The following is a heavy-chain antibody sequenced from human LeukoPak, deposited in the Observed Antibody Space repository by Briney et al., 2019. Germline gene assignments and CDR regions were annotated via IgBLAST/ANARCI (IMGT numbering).Heavy chain of an antibody. Sequence: PGGSLRLSCSASGFTFSNYAMCWVRQAPGKRLEYVSAISNNGGSTYNADSVKGRFTISRDNSKNTLYLQMSSLRAEDTAVYYCVKVKEVSTIFDASDIWGQGTMVTVSS. D-gene: IGHD5-24*01. J-gene: IGHJ3*02. CDR2: ISNNGGST. CDR1: GFTFSNYA. CDR3: VKVKEVSTIFDASDI. V-gene: IGHV3-64D*09.